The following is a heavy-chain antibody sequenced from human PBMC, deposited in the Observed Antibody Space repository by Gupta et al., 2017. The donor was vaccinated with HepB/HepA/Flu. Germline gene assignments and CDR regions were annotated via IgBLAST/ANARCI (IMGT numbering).Heavy chain of an antibody. CDR3: ARARGTWGYYMDV. CDR1: GYTFTGYY. V-gene: IGHV1-2*02. D-gene: IGHD7-27*01. CDR2: MNHSGGET. J-gene: IGHJ6*03. Sequence: QVQLVQSGAEVKKPGASVKVSCKASGYTFTGYYMHWVRQAPGQGPELMGWMNHSGGETRMAQKFQGRVTMTRDTSSSKDYMELSRRPCEDKALYYCARARGTWGYYMDVCVEVTSVTVSS.